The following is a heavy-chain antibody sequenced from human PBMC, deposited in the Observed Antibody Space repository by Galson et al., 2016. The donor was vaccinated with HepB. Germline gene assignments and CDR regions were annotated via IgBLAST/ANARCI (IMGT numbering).Heavy chain of an antibody. Sequence: SLRLSCAASGFTFRGYAIHWVRQTSEKGLEWVGRIRGKANSYETTYSAAVKGRFTLSRDDSENTAYLQMNSLKTEDTAVYYCSLDFDNWGQGTLVAVSS. V-gene: IGHV3-73*01. CDR1: GFTFRGYA. CDR2: IRGKANSYET. J-gene: IGHJ4*02. CDR3: SLDFDN.